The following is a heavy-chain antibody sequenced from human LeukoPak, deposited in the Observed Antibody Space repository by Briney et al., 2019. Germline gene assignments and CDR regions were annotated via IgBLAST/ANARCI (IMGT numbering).Heavy chain of an antibody. CDR2: IYYSGIT. Sequence: PSETLSLTCTVSGGSISSSSYYWGWIRQPPGKGLEWIGSIYYSGITYYNPSLKSRVTISVDTSKNQFSLKLSSVTAADTAVYFCARQRGYHYDSTTNRFSDLWGQGTRVTVSS. J-gene: IGHJ5*02. V-gene: IGHV4-39*01. CDR3: ARQRGYHYDSTTNRFSDL. D-gene: IGHD3-22*01. CDR1: GGSISSSSYY.